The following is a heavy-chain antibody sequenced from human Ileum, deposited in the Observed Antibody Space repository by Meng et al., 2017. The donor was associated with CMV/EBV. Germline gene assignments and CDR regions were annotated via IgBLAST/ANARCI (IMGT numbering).Heavy chain of an antibody. J-gene: IGHJ4*02. CDR3: AGGAITGTTEVPFDY. Sequence: QGQLQESGQGLSNHLQTLSLTCTVAGGSISSGSYYWSWIRQPAGKGLEWIGRIYTSESTNYNPSLKSRVTISVDTSKNQFSLKLSSVTATDTAVYYCAGGAITGTTEVPFDYWGQGTLVTVSS. CDR1: GGSISSGSYY. D-gene: IGHD1-20*01. V-gene: IGHV4-61*02. CDR2: IYTSEST.